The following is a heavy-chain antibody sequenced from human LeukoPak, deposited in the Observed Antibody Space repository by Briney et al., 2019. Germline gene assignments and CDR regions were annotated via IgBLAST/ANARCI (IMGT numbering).Heavy chain of an antibody. V-gene: IGHV3-30*02. J-gene: IGHJ4*02. Sequence: PGGSLRLSCAASGFTFSSYGMHWVRQAPGKGLEGGAFIRYDGSNKYYADSVKGRFTISGDNSKNTVYLQMNSLRPEDTAVYYCAARRLTVTTEIDYWGQGTLVTVSS. CDR3: AARRLTVTTEIDY. D-gene: IGHD4-17*01. CDR1: GFTFSSYG. CDR2: IRYDGSNK.